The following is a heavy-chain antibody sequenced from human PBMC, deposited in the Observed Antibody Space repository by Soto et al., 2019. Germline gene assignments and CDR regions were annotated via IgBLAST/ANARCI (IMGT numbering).Heavy chain of an antibody. CDR1: GGSISSGDYY. CDR2: IYYSGST. J-gene: IGHJ4*02. CDR3: ARDSLGGKEWLFLDY. Sequence: QVQLQESGPGLVKPSQTLSLTCTVSGGSISSGDYYWSWIRQPPGKGLEWIGYIYYSGSTYYNPSLKSRVTISVDTSKNQFSLKLSSVTAADTAVYYCARDSLGGKEWLFLDYWGQGTLVTVSS. D-gene: IGHD3-3*01. V-gene: IGHV4-30-4*01.